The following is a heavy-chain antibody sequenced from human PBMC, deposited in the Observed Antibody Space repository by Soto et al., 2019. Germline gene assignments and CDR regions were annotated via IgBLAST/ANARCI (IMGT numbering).Heavy chain of an antibody. J-gene: IGHJ5*02. V-gene: IGHV1-69*12. D-gene: IGHD3-10*01. CDR2: IIPIFGTA. CDR3: ARASYGSGSYGWFDP. CDR1: GGIFSSYA. Sequence: QVQLVQSGAEVKKPGSSVKVSCKASGGIFSSYAISWVRQAPGQGLEWMGGIIPIFGTANYAQKFQGRVTITADESRSRAYMELSSLRSEDTAVYYCARASYGSGSYGWFDPWGQGTLVTVSS.